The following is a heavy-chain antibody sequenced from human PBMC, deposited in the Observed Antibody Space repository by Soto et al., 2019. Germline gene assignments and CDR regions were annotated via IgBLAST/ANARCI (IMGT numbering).Heavy chain of an antibody. CDR1: GFTFSNYW. Sequence: EVQLVESGGGLVQPGGSLRLSCVASGFTFSNYWMSWVRQAPGKELEWVANIKHDGSDKYLVDSVKGRFTISRDNAKNLLYLQLNSLRAEDTAVYYCARDESEVYTNYRFDHWGQGTLVTVSS. V-gene: IGHV3-7*03. CDR2: IKHDGSDK. D-gene: IGHD2-8*01. J-gene: IGHJ4*02. CDR3: ARDESEVYTNYRFDH.